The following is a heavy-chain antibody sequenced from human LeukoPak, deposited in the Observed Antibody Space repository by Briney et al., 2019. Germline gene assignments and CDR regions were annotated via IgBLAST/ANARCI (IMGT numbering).Heavy chain of an antibody. V-gene: IGHV1-46*01. Sequence: ASVKVSCKASGYTFGTHWMHWVRQAPGQGLEWMGIINPSGDFRSYAQKFQGRVIMTRDTSISTAYMELNSLTSEDTAVYFCARDRVGVGGNGWENWGQGTLVTVSS. D-gene: IGHD6-19*01. CDR2: INPSGDFR. CDR1: GYTFGTHW. CDR3: ARDRVGVGGNGWEN. J-gene: IGHJ4*02.